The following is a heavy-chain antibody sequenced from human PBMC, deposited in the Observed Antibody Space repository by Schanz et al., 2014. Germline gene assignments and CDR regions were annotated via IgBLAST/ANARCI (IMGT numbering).Heavy chain of an antibody. Sequence: QVQLVQSGAEVKKPGASVKVSCKASGYTFTRYYIHWVRQAPGQGLEWMGIINPSGGSTTYAQKFQGRVTMTSDTSTSTVYMELSSLRSEDTAVYFCAKGRGGTSSEGLDQYYGMDVWGQGTTVTVSS. V-gene: IGHV1-46*01. J-gene: IGHJ6*02. D-gene: IGHD6-6*01. CDR3: AKGRGGTSSEGLDQYYGMDV. CDR2: INPSGGST. CDR1: GYTFTRYY.